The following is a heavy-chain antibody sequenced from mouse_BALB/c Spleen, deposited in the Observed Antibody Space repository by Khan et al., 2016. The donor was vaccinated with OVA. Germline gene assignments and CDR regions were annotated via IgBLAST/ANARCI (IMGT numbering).Heavy chain of an antibody. J-gene: IGHJ1*01. CDR2: INTYTGEP. V-gene: IGHV9-3-1*01. CDR3: ESGGYCNFDV. CDR1: GYTFTNYG. Sequence: QIQLVQSGPELKKPGETVKISCKVSGYTFTNYGMNWVKQALGKGLKWMGWINTYTGEPTYADDFKGRFAFSLETSASTVYLQINNLKNEDTATDFCESGGYCNFDVWGAGTTVTVSS. D-gene: IGHD1-1*02.